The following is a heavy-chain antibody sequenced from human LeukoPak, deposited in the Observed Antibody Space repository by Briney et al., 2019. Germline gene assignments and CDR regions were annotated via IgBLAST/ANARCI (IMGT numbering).Heavy chain of an antibody. CDR1: GYTFTSYD. CDR2: MNPNSGNT. Sequence: GASVKVSCKASGYTFTSYDINWVRQATGQGLEWMGWMNPNSGNTGYAQKFQGRVTMTRNTSISTAYMELSSLRSEDTAVYYCASDLGSGSYYNSNGFDPWGQGTLATVSS. V-gene: IGHV1-8*01. J-gene: IGHJ5*02. CDR3: ASDLGSGSYYNSNGFDP. D-gene: IGHD3-10*01.